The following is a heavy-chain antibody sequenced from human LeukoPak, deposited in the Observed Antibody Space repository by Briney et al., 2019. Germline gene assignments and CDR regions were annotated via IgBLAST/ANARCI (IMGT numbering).Heavy chain of an antibody. CDR3: AKPGTTATTI. Sequence: GESLKISCKGYGYNFSRNWIGWVRQMPGKGLEWMGIIYPADSDTRYSPSFQGQVTISADKSVSTAFLQWSSLQASDTAMYYCAKPGTTATTIWGQGTLVTVSS. V-gene: IGHV5-51*01. CDR1: GYNFSRNW. CDR2: IYPADSDT. D-gene: IGHD1-1*01. J-gene: IGHJ4*02.